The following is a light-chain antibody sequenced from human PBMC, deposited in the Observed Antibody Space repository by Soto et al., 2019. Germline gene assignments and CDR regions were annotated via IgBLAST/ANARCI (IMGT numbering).Light chain of an antibody. V-gene: IGKV3-15*01. CDR3: QHYHDWLYT. CDR2: ATS. Sequence: EIIMTQSPATLSVSPGERATLSCRASQSVSSNLAWYQQKPGQAPRLLIYATSTRAAGIPARFSGSGSGTQFTLTISSVQSEDFAVYFCQHYHDWLYTFGQGTKLEIK. J-gene: IGKJ2*01. CDR1: QSVSSN.